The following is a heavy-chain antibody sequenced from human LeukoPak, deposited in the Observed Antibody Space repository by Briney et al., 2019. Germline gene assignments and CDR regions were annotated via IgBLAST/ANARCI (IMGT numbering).Heavy chain of an antibody. J-gene: IGHJ4*02. Sequence: GGSLRLSCAASGFTVSSNYMSWVRQAPGKGLEWVSVIYSGGSTYYADSVKGRSTISRDNSKNTLYLQMNSLRAEDTAVYYCAKDLLYSDVWGSYRPNPLDYWGQGTLVTVSS. V-gene: IGHV3-66*02. CDR2: IYSGGST. D-gene: IGHD3-16*02. CDR3: AKDLLYSDVWGSYRPNPLDY. CDR1: GFTVSSNY.